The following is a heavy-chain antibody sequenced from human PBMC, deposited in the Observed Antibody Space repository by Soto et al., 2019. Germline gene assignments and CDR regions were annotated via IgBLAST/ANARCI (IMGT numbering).Heavy chain of an antibody. D-gene: IGHD2-15*01. CDR1: GDSVSSNSAA. J-gene: IGHJ5*02. CDR2: TYYRSKWYN. V-gene: IGHV6-1*01. Sequence: PSQTLSLTCAISGDSVSSNSAAWNWIRQSPSRGLEWLGRTYYRSKWYNDYAVSVKSRITINPDTSKNQFSLQLNSVTPEDTAVYYCARDRVVVVAATDGVNWFDPWGQGTLVTVSS. CDR3: ARDRVVVVAATDGVNWFDP.